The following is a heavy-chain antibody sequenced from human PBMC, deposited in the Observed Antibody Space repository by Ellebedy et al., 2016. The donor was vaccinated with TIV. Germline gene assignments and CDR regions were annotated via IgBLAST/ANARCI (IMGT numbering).Heavy chain of an antibody. CDR3: ARAVGTSGTGAPY. CDR1: GFTFNSYN. CDR2: IWYDGSNE. J-gene: IGHJ4*02. Sequence: GESLKISCAASGFTFNSYNMHWVRQAPGKGLEWVAVIWYDGSNEYYADSVKGRFTISRDNSKNTLHLQMNSLRVEDTAVYYCARAVGTSGTGAPYWGQGTLVSVSS. V-gene: IGHV3-33*08. D-gene: IGHD3-10*01.